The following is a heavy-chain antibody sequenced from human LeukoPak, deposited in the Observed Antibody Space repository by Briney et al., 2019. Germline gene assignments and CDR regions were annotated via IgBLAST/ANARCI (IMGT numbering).Heavy chain of an antibody. CDR3: ARDLPTYYYGSGTFT. CDR1: GGSISSYY. CDR2: IYYSGST. V-gene: IGHV4-59*01. J-gene: IGHJ4*02. Sequence: SETLSLTCTVSGGSISSYYWSWIRQPAGKGLEWIGYIYYSGSTNYNPSLKSRVTISVDTSKNQFSLKLSSVTAADTAVYYCARDLPTYYYGSGTFTWGQGTLVTVSS. D-gene: IGHD3-10*01.